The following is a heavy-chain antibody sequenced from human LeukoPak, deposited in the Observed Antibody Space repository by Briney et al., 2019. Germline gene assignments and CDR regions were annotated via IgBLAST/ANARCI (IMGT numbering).Heavy chain of an antibody. J-gene: IGHJ4*02. D-gene: IGHD3-3*01. CDR3: ADSDFWSGFPPRDY. V-gene: IGHV4-34*01. CDR1: GGSFSGYY. Sequence: PSETLSLTCAVYGGSFSGYYWSWIRQPPGKGLEWIGEINHSGGTNYNPSLKSRVTISVDTSKNQFSLKLSSVTAADTAVYYCADSDFWSGFPPRDYWGRGTLVTVSS. CDR2: INHSGGT.